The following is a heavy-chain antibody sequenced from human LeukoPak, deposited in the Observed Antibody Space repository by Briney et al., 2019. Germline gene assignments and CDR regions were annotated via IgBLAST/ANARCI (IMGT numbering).Heavy chain of an antibody. V-gene: IGHV4-59*11. J-gene: IGHJ5*02. CDR1: GGSISSHD. CDR3: ARVGISGTGPSEPFDP. D-gene: IGHD1-7*01. Sequence: TSETLSLTCTVSGGSISSHDWSWIRQPPGQGLDWIGYIYYSGSTNYNPSLKSRVTISVDTSKNQFSLKLSSVTAADTAVYYCARVGISGTGPSEPFDPWGQGTLVTVSS. CDR2: IYYSGST.